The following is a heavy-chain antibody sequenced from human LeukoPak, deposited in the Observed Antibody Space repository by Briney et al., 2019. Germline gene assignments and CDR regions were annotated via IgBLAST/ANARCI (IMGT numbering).Heavy chain of an antibody. V-gene: IGHV3-23*01. CDR3: AKGQRWELPLDF. CDR1: GFTFSSYA. Sequence: GGSPRLSCAASGFTFSSYAMTWVRQAPGKGLEWVSAISDSGRSTYYADSVKGRFTISRDVSKSTLYLQMNSLRAEDTALYYCAKGQRWELPLDFWGQGTLVTVSS. J-gene: IGHJ4*02. D-gene: IGHD2-15*01. CDR2: ISDSGRST.